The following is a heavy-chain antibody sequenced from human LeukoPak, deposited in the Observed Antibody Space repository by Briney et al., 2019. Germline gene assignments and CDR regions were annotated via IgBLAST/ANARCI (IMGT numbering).Heavy chain of an antibody. CDR2: INYSGNT. CDR3: AREGRQDYVYFDH. J-gene: IGHJ4*02. V-gene: IGHV4-59*01. CDR1: GGSISGYY. Sequence: PSETLSLTCTVSGGSISGYYWSWIPQSPGKGLEWIGYINYSGNTNYNPSLKSRLTMSVDTSKNQFSLNLSSVTDADTAMYYCAREGRQDYVYFDHWGQGSLVTVS. D-gene: IGHD4-17*01.